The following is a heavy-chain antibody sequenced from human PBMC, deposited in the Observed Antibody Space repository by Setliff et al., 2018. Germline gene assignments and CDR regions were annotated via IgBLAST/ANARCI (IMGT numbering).Heavy chain of an antibody. CDR1: GYTFTGYY. CDR3: ARDGDILTTYYIYYYYMDV. V-gene: IGHV1-2*02. J-gene: IGHJ6*03. CDR2: INSNSGGT. Sequence: ASVKVSCKASGYTFTGYYIHWVRQAPGQGLEYMGWINSNSGGTNYAPKFQGRVTMTRDTSISTVYMEVSRLRSDDTAEYFCARDGDILTTYYIYYYYMDVWGKGTTVTVSS. D-gene: IGHD3-9*01.